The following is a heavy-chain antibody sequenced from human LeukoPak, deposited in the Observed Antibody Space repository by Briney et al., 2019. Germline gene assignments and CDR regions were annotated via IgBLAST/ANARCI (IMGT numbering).Heavy chain of an antibody. CDR1: GGSFSGYY. Sequence: SETLSLTCAVYGGSFSGYYWSWIRQPPGKGLEWIGEINHSGSTNYNPSLKSRVTISVDTSKNQFSLKLSSVTAADTAVYYCARPSKRQVAAATRGYFDYWGQGTLVTVSS. CDR3: ARPSKRQVAAATRGYFDY. CDR2: INHSGST. J-gene: IGHJ4*02. D-gene: IGHD2-15*01. V-gene: IGHV4-34*01.